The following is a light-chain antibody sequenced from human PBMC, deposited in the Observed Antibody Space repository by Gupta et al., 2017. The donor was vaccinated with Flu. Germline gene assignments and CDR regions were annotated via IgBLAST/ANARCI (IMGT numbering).Light chain of an antibody. J-gene: IGKJ2*01. Sequence: IEMTQSPATLSVSPGERATLSCRASQSVRSNLGWYQQRPGQAPRLLIYGASTRATGIPARFSGSGSGTEFTLTINSLQSEDFAVYYCQQYYNWPPFTFGQGTKLEIK. CDR1: QSVRSN. CDR2: GAS. V-gene: IGKV3-15*01. CDR3: QQYYNWPPFT.